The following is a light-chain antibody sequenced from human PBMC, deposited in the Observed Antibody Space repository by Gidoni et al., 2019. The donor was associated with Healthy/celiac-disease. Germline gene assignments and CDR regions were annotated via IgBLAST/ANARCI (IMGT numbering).Light chain of an antibody. CDR3: QTWGTGIAV. CDR2: LNSDGSH. J-gene: IGLJ7*01. CDR1: SGHSSYA. V-gene: IGLV4-69*01. Sequence: QLVLTPSPSASASLAASVKLTCTLSSGHSSYAIAWHQQQPEKGPRYLMKLNSDGSHSKGDGIPDRFSGSSSGAERYLTISSLQSEDEADYYCQTWGTGIAVFGGGTQLTVL.